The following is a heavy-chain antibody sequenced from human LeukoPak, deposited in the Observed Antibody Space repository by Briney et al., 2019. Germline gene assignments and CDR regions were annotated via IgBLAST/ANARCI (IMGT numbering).Heavy chain of an antibody. D-gene: IGHD1-1*01. CDR3: ARPQLSYYFDY. J-gene: IGHJ4*02. V-gene: IGHV4-34*01. CDR1: GGSFSGYY. CDR2: INHSGST. Sequence: PSETLSLTCAVYGGSFSGYYWSWIRQPPGKGLEWIGEINHSGSTNYNPSLKSRVTISVDTSKNQFSLKLSSVTAADTAVYYCARPQLSYYFDYWGQGTLVTVSS.